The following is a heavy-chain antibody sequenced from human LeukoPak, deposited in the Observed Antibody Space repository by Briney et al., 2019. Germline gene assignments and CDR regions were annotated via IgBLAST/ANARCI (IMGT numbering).Heavy chain of an antibody. D-gene: IGHD5-12*01. CDR1: GFTFSSSS. V-gene: IGHV3-23*01. CDR2: ITDAVGST. CDR3: AKEIFSGLLYIDY. Sequence: GGSPRLSCAASGFTFSSSSISWVRQAPGKGLEWVSAITDAVGSTHYADSVKGRFTISSDNSKNTVYLQMNSLRPEDTAVYYCAKEIFSGLLYIDYWGQGTLVTVSS. J-gene: IGHJ4*02.